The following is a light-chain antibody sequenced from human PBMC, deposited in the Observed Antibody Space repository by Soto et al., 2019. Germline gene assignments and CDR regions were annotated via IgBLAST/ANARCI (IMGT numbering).Light chain of an antibody. V-gene: IGKV3-15*01. CDR2: GAS. CDR3: QQYDNWPIT. J-gene: IGKJ5*01. Sequence: EIVMTQSPATLSVSPGERATLSCRASQSVSSNLAWYQQKPGQAPRLLIYGASTRATGIPARFSGSGSGTEFTLTISSLQSEDFAHFYCQQYDNWPITFGQGTRLEIK. CDR1: QSVSSN.